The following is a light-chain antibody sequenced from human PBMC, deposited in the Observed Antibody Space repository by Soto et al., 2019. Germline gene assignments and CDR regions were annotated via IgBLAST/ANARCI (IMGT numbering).Light chain of an antibody. CDR2: LEGSGTY. V-gene: IGLV4-60*02. CDR3: ETWDSNTRV. J-gene: IGLJ3*02. Sequence: HLVLTQSSSASASLGSSVKLTCTLSSGHSSYIIAWHQQEPGKAPRYLMNLEGSGTYNKGSGVPDRFSGSSSGADRYLTISNLQFEDEADYYCETWDSNTRVFGGGTKLTVL. CDR1: SGHSSYI.